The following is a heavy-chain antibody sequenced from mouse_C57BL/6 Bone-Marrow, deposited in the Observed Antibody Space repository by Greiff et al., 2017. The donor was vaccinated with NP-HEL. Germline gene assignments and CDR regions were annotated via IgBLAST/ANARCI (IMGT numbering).Heavy chain of an antibody. V-gene: IGHV1-55*01. D-gene: IGHD1-2*01. Sequence: QVQLKQPGAELVKPGASVKMSRKASGYTFTSYWITWVKQRPGQGLEWIGDIYPGSGSTNYNEKFKSKATLTVDTSSSTAYMQLSSLTSEDSAVYYCARPFVHYYGTVYFDYWGQGTTLTVSS. CDR2: IYPGSGST. J-gene: IGHJ2*01. CDR1: GYTFTSYW. CDR3: ARPFVHYYGTVYFDY.